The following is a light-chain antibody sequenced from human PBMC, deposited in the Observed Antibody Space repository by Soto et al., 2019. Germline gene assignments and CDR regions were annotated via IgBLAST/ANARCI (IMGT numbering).Light chain of an antibody. V-gene: IGKV3D-15*01. CDR1: QSVGTN. J-gene: IGKJ3*01. CDR2: ATS. CDR3: QQYNKWPPDYT. Sequence: IVMTQSPATLSVSPWEKATLSCRASQSVGTNLAWYQQKPGQPPRLLIYATSTRVTGVPVRFSGSGSGTDFTLTISSLQSEDFAVYYCQQYNKWPPDYTFGPGTKVDIK.